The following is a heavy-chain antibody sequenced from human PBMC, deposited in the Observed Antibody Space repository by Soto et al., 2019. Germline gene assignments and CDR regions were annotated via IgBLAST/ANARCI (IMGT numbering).Heavy chain of an antibody. Sequence: EVQLVESGGDSVKPGWSLRLSCAASGFTFTYVWMTWVRQAPGKGLEWVGRIKRKSDGETTDYAAPVKGRFTISRDDSKNTLYLEMNSLKTDDTAVYYCAADRYCSSNTCPGAFDIWGQGTMVRVSA. CDR3: AADRYCSSNTCPGAFDI. D-gene: IGHD2-2*01. CDR2: IKRKSDGETT. V-gene: IGHV3-15*01. CDR1: GFTFTYVW. J-gene: IGHJ3*02.